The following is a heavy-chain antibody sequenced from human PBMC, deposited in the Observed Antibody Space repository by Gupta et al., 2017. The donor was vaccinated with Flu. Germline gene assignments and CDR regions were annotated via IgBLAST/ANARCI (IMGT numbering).Heavy chain of an antibody. V-gene: IGHV4-31*02. Sequence: GYYCIWIRQHPGKGREWIGYIYYSGSTYYNPSLKSRVTISVDTSKNQFSLNLSSVTAADTAVYYCARDGGAYDSSGYYPTGAFDIWGQGTM. CDR3: ARDGGAYDSSGYYPTGAFDI. J-gene: IGHJ3*02. D-gene: IGHD3-22*01. CDR2: IYYSGST. CDR1: GYY.